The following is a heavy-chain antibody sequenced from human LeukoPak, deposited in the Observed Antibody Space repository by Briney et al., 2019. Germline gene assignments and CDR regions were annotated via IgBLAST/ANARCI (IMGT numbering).Heavy chain of an antibody. D-gene: IGHD2/OR15-2a*01. J-gene: IGHJ3*01. CDR1: GFTFSRYW. CDR2: NNNDGSDT. CDR3: ARGGFSHAFDV. Sequence: PGGSLRLSCAASGFTFSRYWIHWVRQAPGKGLVWVSRNNNDGSDTIYADSVKGRFAMSRDNAKNTVFLQMSGLRAEDTAVYYCARGGFSHAFDVWGQGTTVTVSS. V-gene: IGHV3-74*01.